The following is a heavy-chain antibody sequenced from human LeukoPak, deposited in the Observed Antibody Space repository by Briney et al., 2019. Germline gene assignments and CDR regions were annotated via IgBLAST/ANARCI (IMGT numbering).Heavy chain of an antibody. CDR1: GYTFTTYD. D-gene: IGHD6-6*01. CDR3: ARSIAADY. J-gene: IGHJ4*02. Sequence: GASVKVSCKASGYTFTTYDIIWVRQAPGQGLEWMGWVSAYDGNTNYAQKLQGRVTMTTDTSTSTAYMELRSLRSDDTAVYYCARSIAADYWGQGTLVSVSS. CDR2: VSAYDGNT. V-gene: IGHV1-18*01.